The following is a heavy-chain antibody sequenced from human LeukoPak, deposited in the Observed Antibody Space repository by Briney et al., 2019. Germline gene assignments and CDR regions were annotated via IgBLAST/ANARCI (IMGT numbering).Heavy chain of an antibody. J-gene: IGHJ4*02. CDR1: GFTVSSNY. V-gene: IGHV3-53*01. Sequence: PGGSLRLSCAASGFTVSSNYMSWVRQAPGRGLEWFLLIYSDDTTYYADSVKGRFTISRDNSKNTLYLQMNSLRAEDTAVYYCARGDTSGYQIGPFDYWGQGTLVTVSS. D-gene: IGHD3-22*01. CDR2: IYSDDTT. CDR3: ARGDTSGYQIGPFDY.